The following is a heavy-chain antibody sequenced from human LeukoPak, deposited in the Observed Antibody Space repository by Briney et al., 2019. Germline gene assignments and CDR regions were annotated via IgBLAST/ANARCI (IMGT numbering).Heavy chain of an antibody. V-gene: IGHV1-46*01. CDR3: ARVHDFWSGFFDY. Sequence: ASVKVSCKASGYTFTSYYMHWVRQAPGQGLEWMGIINPLGGSTTYAHKFQDRVTMTRDTPTSTVYVELSSLRSEDTAVYYCARVHDFWSGFFDYWGQGTLVTVSS. CDR1: GYTFTSYY. CDR2: INPLGGST. J-gene: IGHJ4*02. D-gene: IGHD3-3*01.